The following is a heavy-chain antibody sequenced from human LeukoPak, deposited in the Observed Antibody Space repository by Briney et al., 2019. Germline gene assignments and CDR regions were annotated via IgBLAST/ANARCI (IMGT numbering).Heavy chain of an antibody. CDR1: GYTFTSYG. CDR3: ARGLGYSYGYDYLDAFDI. D-gene: IGHD5-18*01. CDR2: ISAYNGNT. Sequence: ASVKVSCKASGYTFTSYGISWVRQAPGQGLEWMGWISAYNGNTNYAQKLQGRVTMTTDTSTSTAYMELRSLRSDDTAVYYCARGLGYSYGYDYLDAFDIWGQGTMVTVSS. J-gene: IGHJ3*02. V-gene: IGHV1-18*01.